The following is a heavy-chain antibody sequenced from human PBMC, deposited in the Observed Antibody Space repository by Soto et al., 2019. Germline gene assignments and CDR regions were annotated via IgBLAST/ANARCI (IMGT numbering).Heavy chain of an antibody. CDR2: MNPNSGNT. J-gene: IGHJ4*02. Sequence: QVQLVQSGAEVKKPGASVKVSCKASGYTFTSYDINWVRHATGQGLEWMGWMNPNSGNTGSTQKFQGTVTLTRNTSISTAYTELSSLRPEDTAVSYCARERVAAPDYWGQGTLVTVS. CDR1: GYTFTSYD. CDR3: ARERVAAPDY. V-gene: IGHV1-8*01. D-gene: IGHD2-15*01.